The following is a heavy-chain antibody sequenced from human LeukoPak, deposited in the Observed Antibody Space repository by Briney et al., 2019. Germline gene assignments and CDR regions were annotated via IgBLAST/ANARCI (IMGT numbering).Heavy chain of an antibody. CDR3: ARVEYSSSWYGGAFDY. CDR2: IKQDGSEK. D-gene: IGHD6-13*01. CDR1: GFTFSSYW. Sequence: GGSLRLSCAASGFTFSSYWMSWVSQAPGKGLEWVANIKQDGSEKYYVDSVKGRFTISRDNAKNSLYLQMNSLRAEDTAVYYCARVEYSSSWYGGAFDYWGQGTLVTVSS. V-gene: IGHV3-7*01. J-gene: IGHJ4*02.